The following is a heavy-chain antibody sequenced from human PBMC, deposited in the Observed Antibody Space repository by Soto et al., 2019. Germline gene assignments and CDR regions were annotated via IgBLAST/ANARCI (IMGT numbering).Heavy chain of an antibody. D-gene: IGHD3-10*01. CDR1: GFTFSSYG. CDR2: IWFDGSNK. CDR3: ARRYYYGPRSVPWALDI. Sequence: QVQLVESGGGVVQPGRSLRLSCAASGFTFSSYGMHWVRQGPGKGLEWVAVIWFDGSNKYYADSLAGRFTISRDNSKNTLYLQRNSLRAEDTAVYYCARRYYYGPRSVPWALDIWGQGTMVNVSS. V-gene: IGHV3-33*01. J-gene: IGHJ3*02.